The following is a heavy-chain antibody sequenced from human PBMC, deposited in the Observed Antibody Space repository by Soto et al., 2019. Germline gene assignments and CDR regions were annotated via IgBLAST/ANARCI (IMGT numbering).Heavy chain of an antibody. J-gene: IGHJ3*02. CDR3: ASLPPRQDHYGSNLAFEI. V-gene: IGHV4-59*01. D-gene: IGHD3-10*01. CDR2: IYYSGST. CDR1: GGSISSYY. Sequence: QVQLQESGPGLVKPSETLSLTCTVSGGSISSYYWSWIRQPPGKGLEWIGYIYYSGSTNYNPSLKRRVTISVDTSKNQFSLKLSSVTASDTAVYYCASLPPRQDHYGSNLAFEIWGQGTMVAVSS.